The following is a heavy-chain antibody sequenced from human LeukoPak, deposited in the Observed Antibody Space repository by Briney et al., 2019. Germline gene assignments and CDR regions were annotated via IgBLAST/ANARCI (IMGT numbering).Heavy chain of an antibody. D-gene: IGHD3-22*01. J-gene: IGHJ1*01. CDR1: GFTFSRYW. Sequence: GESLRLSCAAYGFTFSRYWMHWVRQAPGKGLVWVSRINGDGSTTSYADSVKGGFTISRDNAKNTLYLQMNSLRAEDTAVYYCATGNYYDSRGYYTFGHWGQGTLVTVSS. CDR3: ATGNYYDSRGYYTFGH. CDR2: INGDGSTT. V-gene: IGHV3-74*01.